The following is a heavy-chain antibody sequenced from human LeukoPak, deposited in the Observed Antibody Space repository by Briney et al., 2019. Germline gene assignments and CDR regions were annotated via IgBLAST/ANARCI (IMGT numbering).Heavy chain of an antibody. CDR2: IWYDGSNK. J-gene: IGHJ4*02. Sequence: PGGSLRLSCAASGFTFSSYGMHWVRQAPGKGLECVAVIWYDGSNKYYADSVKGRFTISRDNSKNTLYLQMNSLRAEDMAVYYCARELAAAGWWDYWGQGTLVTVSS. CDR3: ARELAAAGWWDY. D-gene: IGHD6-13*01. V-gene: IGHV3-33*01. CDR1: GFTFSSYG.